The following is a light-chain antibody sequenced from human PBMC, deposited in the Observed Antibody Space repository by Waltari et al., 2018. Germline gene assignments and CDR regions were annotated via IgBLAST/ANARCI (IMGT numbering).Light chain of an antibody. CDR1: KLGDKY. J-gene: IGLJ2*01. V-gene: IGLV3-1*01. CDR2: QDR. CDR3: QAWDSSTYVV. Sequence: SYELTQPPSVSVSPGQTASITCSGAKLGDKYACWYQQKPGQSPVVVIYQDRKRPSGIPERFSGSRSGNTATLTISGTQAMDEADYYCQAWDSSTYVVFGGGTKLTVL.